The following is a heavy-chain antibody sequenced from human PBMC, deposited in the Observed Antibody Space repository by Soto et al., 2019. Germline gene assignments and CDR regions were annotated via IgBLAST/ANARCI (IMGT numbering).Heavy chain of an antibody. CDR3: ARRGSGSYYDY. CDR2: ISGSGGNT. CDR1: GFTFSSYA. Sequence: EVQLLESGGGLVQPGGSLRLSCAASGFTFSSYAMRWVRQAPVKGLEWVSAISGSGGNTYYADSVKGRFTISRDNSKNTLYLQMNSLSAEDTAVDYCARRGSGSYYDYWGQGTLVTVSS. V-gene: IGHV3-23*01. J-gene: IGHJ4*02. D-gene: IGHD1-26*01.